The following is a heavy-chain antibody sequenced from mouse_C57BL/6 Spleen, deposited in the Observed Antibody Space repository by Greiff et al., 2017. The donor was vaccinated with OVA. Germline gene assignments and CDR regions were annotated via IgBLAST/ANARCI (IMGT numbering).Heavy chain of an antibody. CDR3: ASLITTVSYYFDY. V-gene: IGHV1-61*01. Sequence: VQLQQPGAELVRPGSSVKLSCKASGYTFTSYWMDWVKQRPGQGLEWIGNIYPSDSETHYNQKFKDKATLTVDKSSSTAYMQLSSLTSEDSAVYYCASLITTVSYYFDYWGQGTTLTVSS. J-gene: IGHJ2*01. CDR2: IYPSDSET. CDR1: GYTFTSYW. D-gene: IGHD1-1*01.